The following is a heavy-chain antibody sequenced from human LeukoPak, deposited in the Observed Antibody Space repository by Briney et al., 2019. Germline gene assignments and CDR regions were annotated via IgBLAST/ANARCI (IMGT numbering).Heavy chain of an antibody. CDR3: AKVEASVVVVAAADY. Sequence: PGGSLRLSCAASGFTFSSYGMHWVRQAPGKGLEWVAVISYDGSNKYYADSVKGRFTISRDNSKNTLYLQTNSLRAEDTAVYYCAKVEASVVVVAAADYWGQGTLVTVSS. CDR2: ISYDGSNK. J-gene: IGHJ4*02. CDR1: GFTFSSYG. V-gene: IGHV3-30*18. D-gene: IGHD2-15*01.